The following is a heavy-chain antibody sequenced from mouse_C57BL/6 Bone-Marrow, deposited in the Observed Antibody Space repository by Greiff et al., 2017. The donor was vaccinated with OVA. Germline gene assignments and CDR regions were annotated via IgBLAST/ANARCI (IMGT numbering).Heavy chain of an antibody. D-gene: IGHD1-1*02. CDR1: GYTFTDYY. CDR2: INPYNGGT. CDR3: AINGPYYYAMDY. J-gene: IGHJ4*01. Sequence: EVQLQQSGPVLVKPGASVKMSCKASGYTFTDYYMNWVKQSHGKSLEWIGVINPYNGGTSYNQKFKGKATLTVDKSSSTAYMELNSLTSEDSAVYYCAINGPYYYAMDYWGQGTSVTVSS. V-gene: IGHV1-19*01.